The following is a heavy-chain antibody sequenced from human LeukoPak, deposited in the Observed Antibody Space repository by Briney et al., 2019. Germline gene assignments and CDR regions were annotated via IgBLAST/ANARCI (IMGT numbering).Heavy chain of an antibody. Sequence: SETLSLTCTVAGGSISSYYWSWIRQPAGKGLEWIGRIYTSGSTNYNPSPKSRVTMSVDTSKNEFSLKLSSVTAADTAVYYCARHFRGPRFWFDPWGQGTLVTVSS. J-gene: IGHJ5*02. CDR1: GGSISSYY. CDR3: ARHFRGPRFWFDP. D-gene: IGHD3-10*01. CDR2: IYTSGST. V-gene: IGHV4-4*07.